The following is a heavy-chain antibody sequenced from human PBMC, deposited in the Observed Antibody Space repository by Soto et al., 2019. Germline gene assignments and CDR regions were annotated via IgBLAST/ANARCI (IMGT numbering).Heavy chain of an antibody. J-gene: IGHJ4*02. CDR2: ITPIYPTT. CDR3: ARIPRYSFPTSDDLDS. CDR1: GGTFYTYT. D-gene: IGHD5-18*01. V-gene: IGHV1-69*13. Sequence: ASVKVSCKASGGTFYTYTFSWVRQAPGQGLEWMGSITPIYPTTNYAEKFQGRLTVTADDSTNTAYMELNSLTSEDTAVYYCARIPRYSFPTSDDLDSWGQGTLVTVSS.